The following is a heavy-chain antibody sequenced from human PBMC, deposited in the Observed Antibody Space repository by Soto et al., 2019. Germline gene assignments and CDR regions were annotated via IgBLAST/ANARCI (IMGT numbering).Heavy chain of an antibody. CDR2: IWYDGSNK. V-gene: IGHV3-33*01. Sequence: GGSLRLSCAASGFTFSSYGMHWVRQAPGKGLEWVAVIWYDGSNKYYADSVKGRFTISRDNSKNTLYLQMNSLRAEDTAVYYCARDLYCGGDCYSFLDYWGQGALVTVSS. D-gene: IGHD2-21*02. CDR1: GFTFSSYG. J-gene: IGHJ4*02. CDR3: ARDLYCGGDCYSFLDY.